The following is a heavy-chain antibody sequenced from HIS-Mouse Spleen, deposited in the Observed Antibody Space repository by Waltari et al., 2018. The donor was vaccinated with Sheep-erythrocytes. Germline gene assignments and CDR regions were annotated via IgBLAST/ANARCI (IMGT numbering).Heavy chain of an antibody. CDR1: GGSISSGGYY. CDR2: IYYRGST. J-gene: IGHJ4*02. V-gene: IGHV4-31*03. D-gene: IGHD1-26*01. CDR3: ARDPLPGADY. Sequence: QVQLQESGPGLVKPSQTLSLTCTVSGGSISSGGYYWSWIRQHPGKGLEWIGYIYYRGSTYYNPSLKSRVTISEAPSKNQFSLRLSSVTVAARAVYYCARDPLPGADYGGQGTLVTVSS.